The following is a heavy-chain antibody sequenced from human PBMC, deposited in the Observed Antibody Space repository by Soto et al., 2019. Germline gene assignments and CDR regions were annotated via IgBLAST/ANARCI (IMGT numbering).Heavy chain of an antibody. V-gene: IGHV3-23*01. D-gene: IGHD6-19*01. CDR1: GFVFSSYA. CDR2: ISGSGTTA. Sequence: EVQLLESGGGLVQPGGSLRLSCAASGFVFSSYAMSWVRQAPGKGLEWVSAISGSGTTAYYADSVKGRFIFSRDNPKNTMYLLMNSLRAEDTAVYFCAKTTDGWFSAFEIWGQGTVVTVSS. CDR3: AKTTDGWFSAFEI. J-gene: IGHJ3*02.